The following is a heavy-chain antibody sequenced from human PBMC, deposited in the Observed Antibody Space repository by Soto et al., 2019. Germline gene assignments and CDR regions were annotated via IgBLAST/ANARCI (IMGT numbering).Heavy chain of an antibody. J-gene: IGHJ6*02. V-gene: IGHV3-7*05. D-gene: IGHD6-19*01. CDR3: ARDLGGRQWLVNYYYYGMDV. Sequence: GGSLRLSCAASGFTFSSYWMSWVRQAPGKGLEWVANIKQDGSEKYYVDSVKGRFTISRDNAKNSLYLQMNSLRAEDTAVYYCARDLGGRQWLVNYYYYGMDVWGQGTTVTVSS. CDR1: GFTFSSYW. CDR2: IKQDGSEK.